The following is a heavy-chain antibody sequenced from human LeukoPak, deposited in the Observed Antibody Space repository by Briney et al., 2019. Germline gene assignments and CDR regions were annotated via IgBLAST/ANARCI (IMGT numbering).Heavy chain of an antibody. CDR3: ARDTLYYFDY. V-gene: IGHV3-20*04. D-gene: IGHD2-15*01. CDR1: GFTFDDYG. J-gene: IGHJ4*02. CDR2: INWNGGST. Sequence: GGSQRLSCAASGFTFDDYGMSWVRQAPGKGLEWVSGINWNGGSTGYADSVKGRFTISRDNAKNSLYLHMNSLRAEDTAVYYCARDTLYYFDYWGQGTLVTVSS.